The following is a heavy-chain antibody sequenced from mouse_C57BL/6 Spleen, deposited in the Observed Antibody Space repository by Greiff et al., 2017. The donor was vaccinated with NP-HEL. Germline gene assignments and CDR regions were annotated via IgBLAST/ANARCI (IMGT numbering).Heavy chain of an antibody. J-gene: IGHJ3*01. CDR1: GYTFTSYW. V-gene: IGHV1-5*01. D-gene: IGHD3-1*01. CDR3: TREEGAPAWCAY. Sequence: EVQLQQSGTVLARPGASVKMSCKTSGYTFTSYWMHWVKQRPGQGLEWIGAIYPGNSDTSYNQKFKGKAKLTAVTSASTAYMELSSLTNEDSAVYYCTREEGAPAWCAYWGQGTLVTVSA. CDR2: IYPGNSDT.